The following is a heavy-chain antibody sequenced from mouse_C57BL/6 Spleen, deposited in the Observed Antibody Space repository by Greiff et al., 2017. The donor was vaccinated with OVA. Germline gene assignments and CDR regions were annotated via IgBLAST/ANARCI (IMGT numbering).Heavy chain of an antibody. D-gene: IGHD2-3*01. CDR3: ARDRTFYDGYF. V-gene: IGHV3-6*01. CDR1: GYSITSGYY. Sequence: ESGPGLVKPSQSLSLTCSVTGYSITSGYYWNWIRQFPGNKLEWMGYISYDGSNNYNPSLKNRISITRDTSKNQFFLKLNSVTTEDTATYYCARDRTFYDGYFWGQGTLVTVSA. CDR2: ISYDGSN. J-gene: IGHJ3*01.